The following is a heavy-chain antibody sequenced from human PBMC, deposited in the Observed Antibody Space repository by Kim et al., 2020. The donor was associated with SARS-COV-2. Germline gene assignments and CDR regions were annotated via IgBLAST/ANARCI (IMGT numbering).Heavy chain of an antibody. D-gene: IGHD3-22*01. Sequence: GGSLRLSCAASGFTFSSYAMSWVRQAPGKGLEWVSAISGSGGSTYYADSVKGRFTISRDNSKNTLYLQMNSLRAEDTAVYYCAKDWHYYDSSGYHDAFDIWGQGTMVTVSS. CDR2: ISGSGGST. CDR1: GFTFSSYA. CDR3: AKDWHYYDSSGYHDAFDI. V-gene: IGHV3-23*01. J-gene: IGHJ3*02.